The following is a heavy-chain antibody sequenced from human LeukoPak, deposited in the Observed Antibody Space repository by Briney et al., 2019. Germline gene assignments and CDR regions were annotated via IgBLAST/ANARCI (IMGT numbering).Heavy chain of an antibody. Sequence: SETLSLTCTVSGGSISSGDYYWSCIRQPPGKGLECIGYIHYSGSTYYNPSLKSRVTTSVDTSKNQFSLSLSSVTAADTAVYYCASWEVRLNAFEMWGQGTMVTVSS. D-gene: IGHD3-10*01. J-gene: IGHJ3*02. CDR2: IHYSGST. V-gene: IGHV4-30-4*08. CDR3: ASWEVRLNAFEM. CDR1: GGSISSGDYY.